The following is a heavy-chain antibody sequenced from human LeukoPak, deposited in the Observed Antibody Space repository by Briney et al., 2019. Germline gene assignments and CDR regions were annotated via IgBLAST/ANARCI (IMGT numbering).Heavy chain of an antibody. CDR3: ARDENGMDV. Sequence: GGSLRLSCAASGFTFSSYEMNWVRQVPGKGLEWVSYISRSGSTIYYADSVKGRFTISRDNAKNSLYLQMNSLRAEDTALYYCARDENGMDVWGKGTTVTVSS. J-gene: IGHJ6*04. V-gene: IGHV3-48*03. CDR2: ISRSGSTI. CDR1: GFTFSSYE.